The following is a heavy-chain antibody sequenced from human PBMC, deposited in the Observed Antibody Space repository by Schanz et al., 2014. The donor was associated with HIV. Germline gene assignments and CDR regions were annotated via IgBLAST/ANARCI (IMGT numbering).Heavy chain of an antibody. CDR1: GGTFSSYA. D-gene: IGHD3-9*01. Sequence: QVQPVQSGAEVKKPGSSVKVSCKASGGTFSSYAISWVRQAPGQGLEWMGGIIPIFGTANYAQNFQGRVTITADESTSAAYMDLTSLRSEDTAVYYCARSSPLTGHYYYYGLDVWGQGTAVTVSS. V-gene: IGHV1-69*01. CDR2: IIPIFGTA. CDR3: ARSSPLTGHYYYYGLDV. J-gene: IGHJ6*02.